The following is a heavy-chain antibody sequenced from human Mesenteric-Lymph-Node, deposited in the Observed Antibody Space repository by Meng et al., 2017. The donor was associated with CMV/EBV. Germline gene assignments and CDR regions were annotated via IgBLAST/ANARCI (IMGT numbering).Heavy chain of an antibody. CDR2: INPNSGGT. J-gene: IGHJ5*02. CDR3: ARDRKYCSSNSEICWFDP. D-gene: IGHD2-2*01. CDR1: GYTFTAYY. Sequence: ASVKVSCKASGYTFTAYYIHWVRQVPGQGLEWMGWINPNSGGTNYAQKFQGRVTMTRDTSISTAYMELSRLRSDDTAMYYCARDRKYCSSNSEICWFDPWGQGTLVTVSS. V-gene: IGHV1-2*02.